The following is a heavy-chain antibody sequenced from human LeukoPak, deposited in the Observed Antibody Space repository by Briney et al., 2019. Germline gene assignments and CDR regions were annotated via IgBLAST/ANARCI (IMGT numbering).Heavy chain of an antibody. J-gene: IGHJ4*02. CDR1: GFTFSSYS. CDR2: ISSSSSYI. D-gene: IGHD6-13*01. CDR3: ARAIAAAGRFDY. Sequence: GGSLRLSCAASGFTFSSYSTNWVRQAPGKGLEWVSSISSSSSYIYYADSVKGRFTISRDNAKNSLYLQMNSLRAEDTTVYYCARAIAAAGRFDYWGQGTLVTVSS. V-gene: IGHV3-21*01.